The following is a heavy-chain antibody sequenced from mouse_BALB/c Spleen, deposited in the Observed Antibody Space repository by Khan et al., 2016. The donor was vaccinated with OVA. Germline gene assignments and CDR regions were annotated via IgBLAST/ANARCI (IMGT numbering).Heavy chain of an antibody. CDR1: GYSFTTYY. CDR3: TRHSSTSWFAY. V-gene: IGHV1-31*01. Sequence: VQLKQSGPELMKPGASVKISCRASGYSFTTYYIHWVKQSHGKTLEWIGYIDPFNGGSTYNQKFNDTATLTVDKSSSTAYMHLSSLTSEDSAVYDSTRHSSTSWFAYWRQGTLVTVSA. CDR2: IDPFNGGS. J-gene: IGHJ3*01. D-gene: IGHD1-1*01.